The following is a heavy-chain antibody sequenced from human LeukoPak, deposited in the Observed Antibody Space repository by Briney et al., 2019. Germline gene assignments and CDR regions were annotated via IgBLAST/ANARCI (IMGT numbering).Heavy chain of an antibody. V-gene: IGHV3-30*18. CDR2: ISYDGSNK. Sequence: PGRSLRLSCAASGFTFSSYGMHWVRQAPGKGLEWVAVISYDGSNKYYADSVKGRFTISRDNSKNTLCLQMNSLRAEDTAVYYCAKDSGYYFDYWGQGTLVTVSS. J-gene: IGHJ4*02. CDR3: AKDSGYYFDY. CDR1: GFTFSSYG.